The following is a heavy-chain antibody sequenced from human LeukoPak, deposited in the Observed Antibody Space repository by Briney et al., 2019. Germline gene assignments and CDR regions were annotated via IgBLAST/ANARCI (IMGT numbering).Heavy chain of an antibody. CDR2: ISYDGSNK. J-gene: IGHJ4*02. CDR1: GFTFSSYA. V-gene: IGHV3-30-3*01. CDR3: AMGRQLDY. Sequence: GRSLRLSCAASGFTFSSYAMHWVRQAPGKGLEWVAVISYDGSNKYYADSVKGRFTISRDNSKNTLYLQMNSLRAQDTAVYYCAMGRQLDYWGQGTLVTVSS.